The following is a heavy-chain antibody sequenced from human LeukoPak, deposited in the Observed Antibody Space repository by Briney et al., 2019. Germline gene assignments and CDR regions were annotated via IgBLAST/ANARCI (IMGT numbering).Heavy chain of an antibody. CDR1: GFTFSSYA. Sequence: GGSLRLSCAASGFTFSSYAMSWVRQAPGEGLVWVSRINGDGSNTYYADSVRGRFTISRDNAKSTLYLQMNSLRAEDTAVYYCARGVYHAYYHDVWGQGTLVTVSS. D-gene: IGHD1-14*01. CDR3: ARGVYHAYYHDV. J-gene: IGHJ4*02. CDR2: INGDGSNT. V-gene: IGHV3-74*01.